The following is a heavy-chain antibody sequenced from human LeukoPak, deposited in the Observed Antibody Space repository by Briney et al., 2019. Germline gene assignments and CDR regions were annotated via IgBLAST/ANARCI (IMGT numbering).Heavy chain of an antibody. J-gene: IGHJ4*02. D-gene: IGHD1-20*01. CDR2: IYPGDSDT. CDR1: GSIFTSYW. Sequence: GESLKISCKGSGSIFTSYWIGWVRLMPGKGLEWMGIIYPGDSDTRYSPSFQGQVTISADKSITTAYLQWTSLKASDTAMYYCAIHPRYITGLTAWGQGTPVTVSS. V-gene: IGHV5-51*01. CDR3: AIHPRYITGLTA.